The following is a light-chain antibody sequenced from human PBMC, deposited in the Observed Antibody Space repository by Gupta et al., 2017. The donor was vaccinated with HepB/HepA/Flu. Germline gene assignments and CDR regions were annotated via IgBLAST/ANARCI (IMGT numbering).Light chain of an antibody. CDR3: QTWGTGIRV. V-gene: IGLV4-69*01. J-gene: IGLJ2*01. CDR2: LNRDGSQ. Sequence: QLLLTQSPAASASLVASVKLTCTVSSRHSRFAIAWHQQQPEKGTRYLLTLNRDGSQRKGDGIPDRVSGSSCGAEHSITISSLQSEDESYYYCQTWGTGIRVLGGGTKLTVL. CDR1: SRHSRFA.